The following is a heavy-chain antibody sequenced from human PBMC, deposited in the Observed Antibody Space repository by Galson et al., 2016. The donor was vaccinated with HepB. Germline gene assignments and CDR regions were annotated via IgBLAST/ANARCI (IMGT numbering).Heavy chain of an antibody. Sequence: CLRLSCAASGFTFSSYAMHWVRQAPGKGLEWVAVISSDGSNKYYADSVKGRFTISRDNSKNTLYLHMNSLRAEDTAVYYCARPIFGVVIFSYYFDYWGQGTLVTVSS. CDR2: ISSDGSNK. V-gene: IGHV3-30*04. J-gene: IGHJ4*02. D-gene: IGHD3-3*01. CDR1: GFTFSSYA. CDR3: ARPIFGVVIFSYYFDY.